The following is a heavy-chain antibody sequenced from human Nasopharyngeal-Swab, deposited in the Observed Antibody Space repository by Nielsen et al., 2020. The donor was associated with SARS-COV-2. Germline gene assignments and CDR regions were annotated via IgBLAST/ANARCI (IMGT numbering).Heavy chain of an antibody. CDR1: GFTFSSYE. D-gene: IGHD2-21*01. J-gene: IGHJ4*02. CDR3: VTFGIDWSLAY. V-gene: IGHV3-48*03. CDR2: ISSSGSTI. Sequence: GGSLRLSYAASGFTFSSYEMNWVRQAPGKGLEWVSYISSSGSTIYYADSVKGRFTISRDNAKNTLYLQMNSLRVEDTAVYYCVTFGIDWSLAYWGQGTLVTVSS.